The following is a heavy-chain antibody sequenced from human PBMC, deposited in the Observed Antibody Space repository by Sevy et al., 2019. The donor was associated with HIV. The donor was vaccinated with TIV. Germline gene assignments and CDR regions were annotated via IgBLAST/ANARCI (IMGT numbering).Heavy chain of an antibody. CDR1: GFTFSSYA. D-gene: IGHD7-27*01. V-gene: IGHV3-23*01. J-gene: IGHJ2*01. CDR3: AKDTRRNWGSHWYLDL. CDR2: ISGSGGST. Sequence: GGSLRISCAASGFTFSSYAMSWVRQAPGKGLEWVSAISGSGGSTYYADSVKGRFTISRDNSKNTLYLQMNSLRAEDTAVCYCAKDTRRNWGSHWYLDLWGRGTLVTVSS.